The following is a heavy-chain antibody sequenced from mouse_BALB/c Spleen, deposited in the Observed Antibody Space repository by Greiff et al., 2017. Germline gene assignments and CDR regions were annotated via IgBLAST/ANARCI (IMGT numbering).Heavy chain of an antibody. CDR3: ARGGYGRGYYAMDY. CDR2: ISSGSSTI. CDR1: GFTFSSFG. Sequence: EVQRVESGGGLVQPGGSRKLSCAASGFTFSSFGMHWVRQAPEKGLEWVAYISSGSSTIYYADTVKGRFTISRDNPKNTLFLQMTSLRSEDTAMYYCARGGYGRGYYAMDYWGQGTSVTVSS. V-gene: IGHV5-17*02. D-gene: IGHD2-2*01. J-gene: IGHJ4*01.